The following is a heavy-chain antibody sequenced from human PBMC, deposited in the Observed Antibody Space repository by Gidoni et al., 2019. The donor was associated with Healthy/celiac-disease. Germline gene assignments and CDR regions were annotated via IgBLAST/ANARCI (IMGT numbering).Heavy chain of an antibody. CDR1: GFTCSNAW. V-gene: IGHV3-15*07. CDR2: IKSQTDGWTT. D-gene: IGHD3-3*01. J-gene: IGHJ6*02. Sequence: EVQLVESGGGLVKPGGSLRLSCAASGFTCSNAWMNGVRQAPGKGLEGVGRIKSQTDGWTTDYAAPVKGRFTISRDDSKNTLYLQMNSLKTEDTAVYYCTTTALVRFLEWLPSYYYYYGMDVWGQGTTVTVSS. CDR3: TTTALVRFLEWLPSYYYYYGMDV.